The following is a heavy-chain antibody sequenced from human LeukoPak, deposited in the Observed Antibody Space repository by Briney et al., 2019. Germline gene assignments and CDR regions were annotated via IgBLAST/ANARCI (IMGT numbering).Heavy chain of an antibody. Sequence: PGGSLRLSRAASGFTFSSYAMSWVRQAPGKGLEWVSATSGSGVSTYYADSVKGRFTIPRDNSKNTLYLQMNSLRAEDTAVYYCGEQLVPKIRGQGTLVTVSS. V-gene: IGHV3-23*01. J-gene: IGHJ4*02. D-gene: IGHD6-13*01. CDR2: TSGSGVST. CDR1: GFTFSSYA. CDR3: GEQLVPKI.